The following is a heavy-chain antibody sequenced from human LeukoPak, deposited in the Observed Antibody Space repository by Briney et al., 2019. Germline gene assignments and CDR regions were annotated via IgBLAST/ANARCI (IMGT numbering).Heavy chain of an antibody. CDR3: AKDQEPGFTSGWYF. V-gene: IGHV3-23*01. J-gene: IGHJ4*02. CDR2: ISGSAANS. D-gene: IGHD6-19*01. Sequence: GGSLRLSCAASGFTFSSYAMTWVRQAPGKGLEWVSGISGSAANSHYADSVRGRFTISRDNSKNTLYLQMSSLRAEDTAVYYCAKDQEPGFTSGWYFWGQGTQVTVSS. CDR1: GFTFSSYA.